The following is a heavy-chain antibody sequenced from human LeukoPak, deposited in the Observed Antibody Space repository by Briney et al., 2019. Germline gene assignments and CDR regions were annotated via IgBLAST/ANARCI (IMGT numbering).Heavy chain of an antibody. J-gene: IGHJ4*02. CDR3: ARGEYYYDSSGYSWVPTDY. V-gene: IGHV1-8*01. Sequence: ASVKVSCKASGYTFTSYDINWVRQATGQGLEWMGWMNPNSGNTGYAQKFQGRVTMTRNTSISTAYMELSSLRSEDTAVYYCARGEYYYDSSGYSWVPTDYWGQGTLVTVSS. CDR1: GYTFTSYD. D-gene: IGHD3-22*01. CDR2: MNPNSGNT.